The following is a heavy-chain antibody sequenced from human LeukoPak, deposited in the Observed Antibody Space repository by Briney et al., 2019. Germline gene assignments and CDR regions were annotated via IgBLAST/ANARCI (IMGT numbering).Heavy chain of an antibody. D-gene: IGHD1-26*01. Sequence: SETLSLTCTVSGGSISSSSYYWGWIRQPPGKGLEWIGSIYYSGSTYYNPSLKSRVTISVDTSKNQFSLKLSSVTAADTAVYYCARHEFVGATVFDYEGQGTLVTVSS. V-gene: IGHV4-39*01. CDR2: IYYSGST. J-gene: IGHJ4*02. CDR3: ARHEFVGATVFDY. CDR1: GGSISSSSYY.